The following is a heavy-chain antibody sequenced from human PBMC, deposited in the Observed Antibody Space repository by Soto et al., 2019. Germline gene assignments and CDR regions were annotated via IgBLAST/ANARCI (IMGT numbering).Heavy chain of an antibody. CDR3: ARTSPKYSSGWKNWFDP. CDR1: GGTFSSYA. CDR2: IIPIFGTA. D-gene: IGHD6-19*01. V-gene: IGHV1-69*01. Sequence: QVQLVQSGAEVKKPGSSVKVSCKASGGTFSSYAISWVRQAPGQGLEWMGGIIPIFGTANYAQKFQGRVKITADECTSTAYMDLRLLRSEDTAVYYCARTSPKYSSGWKNWFDPWGQGTLVTVSS. J-gene: IGHJ5*02.